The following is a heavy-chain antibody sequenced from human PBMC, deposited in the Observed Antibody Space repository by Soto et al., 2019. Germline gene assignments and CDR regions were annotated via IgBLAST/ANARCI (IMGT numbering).Heavy chain of an antibody. D-gene: IGHD4-17*01. CDR1: GFTFNNYA. J-gene: IGHJ4*02. CDR2: IGGRGGNT. CDR3: AKPSAYGDFAGSFDS. V-gene: IGHV3-23*01. Sequence: EVHLLESGGGLVQRGGSLRLSCVASGFTFNNYAMNWVRQAPGKGLEWVSNIGGRGGNTFYADSMRGRFTISGDNSKNTVYLQMNNLRVEDSATYYCAKPSAYGDFAGSFDSWGQGTLVTVSP.